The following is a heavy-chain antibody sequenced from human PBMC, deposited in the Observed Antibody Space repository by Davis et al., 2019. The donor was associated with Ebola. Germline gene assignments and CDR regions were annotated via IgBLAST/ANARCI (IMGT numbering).Heavy chain of an antibody. J-gene: IGHJ6*02. Sequence: GGSLRLSCAASGFTFSGSAMHWVRQASGKGLEWVGRIRSKANSYATAYAASVKGRFTISRDDPKNTAYLQMNSLKTEDTAVYYCTCSSDGMDVWGQGTTVTVSS. V-gene: IGHV3-73*01. CDR1: GFTFSGSA. CDR2: IRSKANSYAT. CDR3: TCSSDGMDV. D-gene: IGHD3-10*02.